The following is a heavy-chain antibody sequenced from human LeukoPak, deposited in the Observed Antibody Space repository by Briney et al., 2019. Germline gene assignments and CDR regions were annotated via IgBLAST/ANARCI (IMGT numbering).Heavy chain of an antibody. D-gene: IGHD2-2*02. CDR2: INHSGST. CDR1: GGSFSGYY. CDR3: ARARYCSSTSCYNYYYGMDV. V-gene: IGHV4-34*01. Sequence: PSETLSLTCAVYGGSFSGYYWSWIRRPPGKGLEWIGEINHSGSTNYNPSLKSRVTISVDTSKNQFSLKLSSVTAADTAVYYCARARYCSSTSCYNYYYGMDVWGQGTTVTVSS. J-gene: IGHJ6*02.